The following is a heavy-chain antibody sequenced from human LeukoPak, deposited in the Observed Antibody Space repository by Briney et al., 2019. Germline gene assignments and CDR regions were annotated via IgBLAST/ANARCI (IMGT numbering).Heavy chain of an antibody. D-gene: IGHD4/OR15-4a*01. V-gene: IGHV3-7*01. CDR2: IKQDGSQE. J-gene: IGHJ4*02. Sequence: GGSLRLSCAASRFTLSTYWMSWVRQAPGKGLEWVAHIKQDGSQEYYVDSVKGRFTISRDSAKNSLYLQMNSLRAEDTAVYYCARQRMTIARRTLDYWGQGTLVTVSS. CDR1: RFTLSTYW. CDR3: ARQRMTIARRTLDY.